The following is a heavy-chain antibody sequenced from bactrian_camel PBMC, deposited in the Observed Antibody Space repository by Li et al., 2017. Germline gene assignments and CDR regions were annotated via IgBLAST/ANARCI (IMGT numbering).Heavy chain of an antibody. Sequence: HVQLVESGGGSVQAGGSLRLSCVASRFDSSRGRMAWFRQTPGKGREAVACMFGNTLATYYTMDVEGRFTISLDHAKNTVYLQMSNMKPEDTGQYYCAADTPDPGWQSNCLGRALYNHWGRGTQVTVS. D-gene: IGHD7*01. CDR3: AADTPDPGWQSNCLGRALYNH. J-gene: IGHJ4*01. CDR2: MFGNTLAT. CDR1: RFDSSRGR. V-gene: IGHV3-3*01.